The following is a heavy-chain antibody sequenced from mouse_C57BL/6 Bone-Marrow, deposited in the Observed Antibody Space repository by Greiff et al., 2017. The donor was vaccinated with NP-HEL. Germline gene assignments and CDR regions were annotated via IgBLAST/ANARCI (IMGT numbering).Heavy chain of an antibody. Sequence: QVQLQQSGPELVKPGASVKISCKASGYAFSSSWMNWVKQRPGKGLEWIGRIYPGDGDTKYNGKFKGKATLTADKSSSTAYMQLSSLTSEDSAVYFCARSITTVYYFDYWGQGTTLTVSS. CDR1: GYAFSSSW. V-gene: IGHV1-82*01. D-gene: IGHD1-1*01. J-gene: IGHJ2*01. CDR3: ARSITTVYYFDY. CDR2: IYPGDGDT.